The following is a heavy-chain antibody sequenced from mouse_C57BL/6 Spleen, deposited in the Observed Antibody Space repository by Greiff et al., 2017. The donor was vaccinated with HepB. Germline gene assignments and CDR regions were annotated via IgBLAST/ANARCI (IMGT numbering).Heavy chain of an antibody. V-gene: IGHV1-54*01. CDR2: INPGSGGT. J-gene: IGHJ3*01. Sequence: QVQLQQSGAELVRPGTSVKVSCKASGYAFTNYLIEWVKQRPGQGLEWIGVINPGSGGTNYNEKFKGKATLTADKSSSTAYMQLSSLTSEDSAVYFCARSEYYGSSLAYWGQGTLVTVSA. CDR1: GYAFTNYL. D-gene: IGHD1-1*01. CDR3: ARSEYYGSSLAY.